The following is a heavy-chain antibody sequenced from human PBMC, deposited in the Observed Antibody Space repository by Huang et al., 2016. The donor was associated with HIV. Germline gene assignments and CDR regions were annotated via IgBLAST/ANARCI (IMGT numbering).Heavy chain of an antibody. Sequence: QVQLVQSGAEVKKPGSSVKVSCKASGGSFRNFAIGWVRQAPGQGFEWMGGIIPHLGTANYAQKCQGRVTIIADESTSTAYMELSSLRSEDTAVYYCATVDYYDTSGPQRGYFDNWGQGTLVTVSS. V-gene: IGHV1-69*01. CDR3: ATVDYYDTSGPQRGYFDN. D-gene: IGHD3-22*01. J-gene: IGHJ4*02. CDR1: GGSFRNFA. CDR2: IIPHLGTA.